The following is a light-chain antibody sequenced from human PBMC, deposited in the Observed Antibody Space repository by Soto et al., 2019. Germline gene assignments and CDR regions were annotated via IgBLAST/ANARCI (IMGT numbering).Light chain of an antibody. CDR1: HIVLDSSNNKNY. CDR2: WAS. Sequence: EIVMTQSPYSLAVSPGEMATINCKSSHIVLDSSNNKNYLAWYQQKPGQPPKLLIYWASTRESGVPDRFSGSGSGTDFTLTIGSLQAEDVAVYYCQQYYSTPITFGQGTRLEIK. V-gene: IGKV4-1*01. J-gene: IGKJ5*01. CDR3: QQYYSTPIT.